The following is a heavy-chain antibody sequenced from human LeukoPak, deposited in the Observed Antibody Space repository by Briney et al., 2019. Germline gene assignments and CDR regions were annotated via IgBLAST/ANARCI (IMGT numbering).Heavy chain of an antibody. D-gene: IGHD3-3*01. V-gene: IGHV4-59*12. J-gene: IGHJ2*01. CDR1: GGSISSYY. CDR2: IYYSGST. Sequence: SSETLSLTCTVSGGSISSYYWSWIRQPPGKGLEWIGYIYYSGSTNYNPSLKSRVTISVDTSKNRFSLKLSSVTAADTAVYYCARDFELRFLEWSTHWYFDLWGRGTLVTVSS. CDR3: ARDFELRFLEWSTHWYFDL.